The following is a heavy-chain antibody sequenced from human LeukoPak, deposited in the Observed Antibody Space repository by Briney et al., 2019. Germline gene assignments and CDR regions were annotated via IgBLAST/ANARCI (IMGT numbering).Heavy chain of an antibody. CDR3: ARDRSIEDAFDI. J-gene: IGHJ3*02. V-gene: IGHV3-74*03. Sequence: PGGSLRLSCAASGFTFSSYWMRWVRQAPGKGLVWVSRINSDGSSTTYADSVKGRFAISRDNAKNTLFLQMNSLSPEDTAVYYCARDRSIEDAFDIWGQGTMVTVSS. CDR2: INSDGSST. D-gene: IGHD3-3*02. CDR1: GFTFSSYW.